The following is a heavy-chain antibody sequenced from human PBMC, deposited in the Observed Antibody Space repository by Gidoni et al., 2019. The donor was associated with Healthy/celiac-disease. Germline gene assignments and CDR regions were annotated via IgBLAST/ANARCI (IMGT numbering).Heavy chain of an antibody. V-gene: IGHV3-53*02. CDR1: GFTVSSNY. J-gene: IGHJ4*02. D-gene: IGHD4-17*01. CDR2: IYSGGST. Sequence: EVQLVETGGGLIQPGGSLRLSCAASGFTVSSNYMSWVRQAPGKGLEWVSVIYSGGSTYYADSVKGRFTISRDNSKNTLYLQMNSLRAEDTAVYYCARASYGDYIWGVFDYWGQGTLVTVSS. CDR3: ARASYGDYIWGVFDY.